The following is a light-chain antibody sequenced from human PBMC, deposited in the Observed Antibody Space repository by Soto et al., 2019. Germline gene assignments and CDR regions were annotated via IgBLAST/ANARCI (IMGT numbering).Light chain of an antibody. J-gene: IGKJ1*01. Sequence: EIVMNQSPATLSVSTGERATISCRASQSVSRNLAWYQQKPGQAPRLLIYGASTRATGIPARFSGSGSGTDFTLTISSLQSEDFAVYYCQHHDNWPREWTFGQGTKVDIK. V-gene: IGKV3-15*01. CDR2: GAS. CDR1: QSVSRN. CDR3: QHHDNWPREWT.